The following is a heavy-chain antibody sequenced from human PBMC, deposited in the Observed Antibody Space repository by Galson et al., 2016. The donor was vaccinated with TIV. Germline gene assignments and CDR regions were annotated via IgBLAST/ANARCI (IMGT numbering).Heavy chain of an antibody. J-gene: IGHJ4*02. V-gene: IGHV3-11*06. Sequence: SLRLSCAASGFPFSDYYMTWVRQAPGKGLEWVSYISAKSSYTKYADSVKGRFTISRDNAKNSLFLQMNGLRAEDTAVYYCARARGSIVGGTDYFDYWGQGTLVTVSS. CDR3: ARARGSIVGGTDYFDY. D-gene: IGHD1-26*01. CDR1: GFPFSDYY. CDR2: ISAKSSYT.